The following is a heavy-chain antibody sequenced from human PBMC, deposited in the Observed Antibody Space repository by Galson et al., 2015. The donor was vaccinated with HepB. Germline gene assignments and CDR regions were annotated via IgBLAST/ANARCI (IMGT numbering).Heavy chain of an antibody. CDR1: GGTFSSYA. V-gene: IGHV1-69*13. Sequence: SVKVSCKASGGTFSSYAISWVRQAPGQGLEWMGGIIPIFGTANYAQKFQGRVTITADESTSTAYMELSSLRSEDTAVYYCARSGESAAGTTLFYYYYMDVWGKGTTVTVSS. CDR2: IIPIFGTA. D-gene: IGHD6-13*01. CDR3: ARSGESAAGTTLFYYYYMDV. J-gene: IGHJ6*03.